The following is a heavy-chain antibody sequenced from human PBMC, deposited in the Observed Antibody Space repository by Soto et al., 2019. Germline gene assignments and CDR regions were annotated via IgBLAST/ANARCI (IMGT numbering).Heavy chain of an antibody. Sequence: SETLCLTCDVYGGYFSDYIWTWIRQTPGKGLQWIGQINHSGSANYNPSLKSRVTISVHTSSSQFSLELSSVTAADTAVYYCARGLISGSHYSGGWYYFDSWGQGTQVTVSS. V-gene: IGHV4-34*01. CDR3: ARGLISGSHYSGGWYYFDS. CDR2: INHSGSA. J-gene: IGHJ4*02. D-gene: IGHD1-26*01. CDR1: GGYFSDYI.